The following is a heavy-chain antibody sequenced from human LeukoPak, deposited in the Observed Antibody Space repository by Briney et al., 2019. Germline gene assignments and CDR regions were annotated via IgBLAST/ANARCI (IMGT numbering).Heavy chain of an antibody. D-gene: IGHD5-18*01. V-gene: IGHV4-59*01. CDR1: GGSISSYY. CDR3: ARGPGGYSYGYYFDY. Sequence: PSETLSLTCAVSGGSISSYYGSWIRQPPGKGLEWIGFFYYSGSTNYNPSLKSRVTISVDTSKNHFSLKLSSVTAADTAVYYCARGPGGYSYGYYFDYWGQGTLVTVSS. J-gene: IGHJ4*02. CDR2: FYYSGST.